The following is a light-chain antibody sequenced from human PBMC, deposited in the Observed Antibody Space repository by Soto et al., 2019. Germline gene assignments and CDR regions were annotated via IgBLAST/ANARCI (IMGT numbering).Light chain of an antibody. CDR3: QQRSSWPQIT. CDR2: DAS. J-gene: IGKJ5*01. CDR1: QSISSY. V-gene: IGKV3-11*01. Sequence: IVLTQSPATLSLSPGERATLSCRASQSISSYLAWYQQKPGQAPRLLIFDASNRATGIPARFSGSGSGTDFTLTISSLEPEDFAVYYCQQRSSWPQITFGQGTRLEI.